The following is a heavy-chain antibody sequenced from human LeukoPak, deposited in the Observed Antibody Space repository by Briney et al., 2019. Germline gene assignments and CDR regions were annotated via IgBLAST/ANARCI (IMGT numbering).Heavy chain of an antibody. Sequence: GGSLRLSCAASGFTFSSYWMHRVRQAPGKGLVWVSRINTDGSSTTYADSVKGRFTISRDSAKNTLYLQMNSLRAEDTAVYYCARESYCSGGSCYSGRAFDIWGQGTMVTVSS. CDR1: GFTFSSYW. CDR3: ARESYCSGGSCYSGRAFDI. V-gene: IGHV3-74*01. D-gene: IGHD2-15*01. CDR2: INTDGSST. J-gene: IGHJ3*02.